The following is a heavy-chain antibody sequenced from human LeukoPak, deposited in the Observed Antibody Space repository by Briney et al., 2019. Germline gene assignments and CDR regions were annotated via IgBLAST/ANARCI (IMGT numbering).Heavy chain of an antibody. V-gene: IGHV4-39*01. CDR3: ARQTYQQLAHFDY. Sequence: SETLSLTCTVSGGSISSSSYYWGWLRQPPGKGLEWIGGIYYSGSTYYNPSLKSRVTISVDTSKNQFSLKLSSVTAADTAVYYCARQTYQQLAHFDYWGQGTLVSVSS. D-gene: IGHD6-13*01. CDR1: GGSISSSSYY. CDR2: IYYSGST. J-gene: IGHJ4*02.